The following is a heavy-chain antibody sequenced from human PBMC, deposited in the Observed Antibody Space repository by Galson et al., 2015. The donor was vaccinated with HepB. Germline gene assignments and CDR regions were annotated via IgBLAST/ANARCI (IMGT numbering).Heavy chain of an antibody. D-gene: IGHD4-23*01. V-gene: IGHV3-30*04. CDR1: GFTFSSYA. CDR2: ISYDGSNK. J-gene: IGHJ4*02. Sequence: SLRLSCAASGFTFSSYAMHWVRQAPGKGLEWVAVISYDGSNKYYADSVKGRFTISRDNSKNTLYLQMNSLRAEDTAVYYCARGKGSGIRWSPVYYFDYWGQGTLVTVSS. CDR3: ARGKGSGIRWSPVYYFDY.